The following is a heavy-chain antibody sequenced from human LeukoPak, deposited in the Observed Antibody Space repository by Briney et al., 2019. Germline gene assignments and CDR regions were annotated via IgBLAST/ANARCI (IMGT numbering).Heavy chain of an antibody. J-gene: IGHJ4*02. CDR2: SRNRAKSHTT. Sequence: AGGSLRLSCAVSGFTFSDHYMDWVRQAPGKGLEWVGRSRNRAKSHTTDYAASVKGRFTISRDDSKSTLYLQMNSLETEDTAVYYCSRDATGDHWGQGTLVIVSS. V-gene: IGHV3-72*01. CDR1: GFTFSDHY. CDR3: SRDATGDH.